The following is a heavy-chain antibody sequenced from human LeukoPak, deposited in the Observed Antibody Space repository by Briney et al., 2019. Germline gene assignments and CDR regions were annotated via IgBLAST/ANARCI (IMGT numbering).Heavy chain of an antibody. V-gene: IGHV1-18*01. CDR1: GYTFTSYG. CDR3: ARGGRKYCSGGSCYYFDY. Sequence: ASVKVCCKASGYTFTSYGISWVRQAPGQGLEWMGWISAYNGNTNYAQKLQGRVTMTTDTYTSTASMELKSLRSDDTAVYCCARGGRKYCSGGSCYYFDYWGQGTLVTVSS. J-gene: IGHJ4*02. CDR2: ISAYNGNT. D-gene: IGHD2-15*01.